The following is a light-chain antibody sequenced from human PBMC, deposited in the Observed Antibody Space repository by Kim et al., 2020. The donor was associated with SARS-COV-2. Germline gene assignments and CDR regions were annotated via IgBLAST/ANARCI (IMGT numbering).Light chain of an antibody. CDR1: QDIANY. J-gene: IGKJ1*01. Sequence: DIQMTQSPSSLSASVGDGVTITCRASQDIANYLAWYQQKPGKVPKLLVYVASALKSGVPSRFSGRRSGTDFTLTISNLQPEDVATYYWQKYDSAPWTFGQGTKVDSK. CDR3: QKYDSAPWT. CDR2: VAS. V-gene: IGKV1-27*01.